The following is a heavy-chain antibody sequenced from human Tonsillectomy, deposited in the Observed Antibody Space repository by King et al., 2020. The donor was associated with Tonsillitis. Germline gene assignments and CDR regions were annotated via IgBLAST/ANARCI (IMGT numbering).Heavy chain of an antibody. J-gene: IGHJ4*02. V-gene: IGHV3-23*04. CDR1: GFPFTNYA. D-gene: IGHD1-26*01. CDR2: ISGSGDST. CDR3: AKDRIVGSTYLYFDF. Sequence: VQLVESGGGLVQPGGSLRLSCEASGFPFTNYAMSWVRQAPGKGLEWVSAISGSGDSTYYADSVKGRFTISRDNSKDTLSLQMNSLRAEDTAVYFCAKDRIVGSTYLYFDFWGQGTLVTVSS.